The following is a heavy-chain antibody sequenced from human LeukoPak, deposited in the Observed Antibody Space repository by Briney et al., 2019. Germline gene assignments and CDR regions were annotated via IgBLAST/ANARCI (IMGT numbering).Heavy chain of an antibody. J-gene: IGHJ4*02. CDR1: GFIFNNYA. CDR2: ISWNSGSI. CDR3: AKDNRRHYTSGPNPDSLH. Sequence: GGSPRLSCAGSGFIFNNYAMHWVRQPPGKGLEWVSGISWNSGSIDYADSVKGRFTISRDNAKNSLYLQMNSLRVEDTAFYYCAKDNRRHYTSGPNPDSLHWGQGTLVTVSS. V-gene: IGHV3-9*01. D-gene: IGHD6-19*01.